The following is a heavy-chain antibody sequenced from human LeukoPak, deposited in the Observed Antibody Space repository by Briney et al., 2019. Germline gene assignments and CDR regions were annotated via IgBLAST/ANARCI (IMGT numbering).Heavy chain of an antibody. CDR2: INPNSGGT. CDR3: ARDLWLGELSFDY. CDR1: GYTFTGYF. V-gene: IGHV1-2*02. D-gene: IGHD3-10*01. Sequence: ASVKVSCKASGYTFTGYFMHWVRQATGQGLEWMGWINPNSGGTEYAQKFQGRVTMTRDTSISTAYMELSSLRSDDTAVYYCARDLWLGELSFDYWGQGTVVTVTS. J-gene: IGHJ4*02.